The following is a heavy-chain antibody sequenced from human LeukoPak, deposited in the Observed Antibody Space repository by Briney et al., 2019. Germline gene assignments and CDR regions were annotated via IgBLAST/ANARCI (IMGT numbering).Heavy chain of an antibody. D-gene: IGHD5-24*01. CDR1: GYSFTSYC. CDR3: ARLESDGYNSGFDY. J-gene: IGHJ4*02. V-gene: IGHV5-51*01. CDR2: IYPGDSDT. Sequence: GESLKISCNGSGYSFTSYCISWVRQMPGKGLEWMGIIYPGDSDTRYSPSFQGQVTISADKSNSNAYLQWSSLKASGNAMYYCARLESDGYNSGFDYWGQGLLVTASS.